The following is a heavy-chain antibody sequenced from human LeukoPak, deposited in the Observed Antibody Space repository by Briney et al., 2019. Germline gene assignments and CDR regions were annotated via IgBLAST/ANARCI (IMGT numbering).Heavy chain of an antibody. Sequence: GGSLRLSCAASGFTFSSYSMNWVRQAPGKGLEWVSYISSSSSTIYYADSVKGRFTISRDNAKNSLYLQMNSLRAEDTAVYYCAKGPRSGGGNSAGNAFDIWGQGTMVTVSS. J-gene: IGHJ3*02. CDR2: ISSSSSTI. D-gene: IGHD4-23*01. CDR1: GFTFSSYS. V-gene: IGHV3-48*04. CDR3: AKGPRSGGGNSAGNAFDI.